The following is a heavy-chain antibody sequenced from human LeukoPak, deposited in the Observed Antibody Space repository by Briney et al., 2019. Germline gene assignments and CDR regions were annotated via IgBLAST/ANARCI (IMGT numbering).Heavy chain of an antibody. CDR1: GGSISSYY. CDR2: ISDIGSI. J-gene: IGHJ4*02. V-gene: IGHV4-59*08. CDR3: AGHHPRNTVDF. Sequence: SETLSLTCTVSGGSISSYYWSWIRQPPGKGLEWIAYISDIGSINYNPSLKSRVTISLDTSKNQFSLKLSSVTAVDTAVYYCAGHHPRNTVDFWGQGTLVTVSS. D-gene: IGHD2-8*02.